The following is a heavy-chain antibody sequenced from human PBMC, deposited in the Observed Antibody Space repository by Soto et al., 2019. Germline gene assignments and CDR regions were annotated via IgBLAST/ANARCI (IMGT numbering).Heavy chain of an antibody. CDR2: IYYSGST. J-gene: IGHJ4*02. CDR3: ARQVGSGLLLPYYFDY. D-gene: IGHD1-26*01. V-gene: IGHV4-59*08. Sequence: SETLSLTCTVSGGSISSYYWSWIRQPPGKGLEWIGYIYYSGSTNYNPSLKSRVTISVDTSKNQFSLKLSSVTAADTAVYYCARQVGSGLLLPYYFDYWGQGTLVTVSS. CDR1: GGSISSYY.